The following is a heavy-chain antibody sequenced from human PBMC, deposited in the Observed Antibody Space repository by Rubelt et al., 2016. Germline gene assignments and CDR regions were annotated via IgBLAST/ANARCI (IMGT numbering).Heavy chain of an antibody. CDR3: VKVQVVGLAYFDC. Sequence: EVQLVESGGGLVQPGGSLRLSCAASGFTFSNDWMNWVRQAPGKRLEYVSAISTSGEYTYYADSVNGRFTVSRNKSKNTLNLHMSSLRAEDTAVYYCVKVQVVGLAYFDCWGQGALVTVSS. D-gene: IGHD1-26*01. CDR2: ISTSGEYT. V-gene: IGHV3-64D*06. J-gene: IGHJ4*02. CDR1: GFTFSNDW.